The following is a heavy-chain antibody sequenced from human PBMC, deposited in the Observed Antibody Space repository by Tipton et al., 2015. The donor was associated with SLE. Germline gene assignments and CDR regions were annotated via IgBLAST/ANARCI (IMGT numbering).Heavy chain of an antibody. CDR3: ASPYYYGSRSFDP. D-gene: IGHD3-10*01. J-gene: IGHJ5*02. CDR2: IYHSGST. Sequence: TLSLTCTVSGYSISSGYYWGWIRQPPGKGLEYIGSIYHSGSTFYNPSLKSRVTISVDTSKNQFSLKLSSVTAADTAVYYCASPYYYGSRSFDPWGQGTLVTVSA. CDR1: GYSISSGYY. V-gene: IGHV4-38-2*02.